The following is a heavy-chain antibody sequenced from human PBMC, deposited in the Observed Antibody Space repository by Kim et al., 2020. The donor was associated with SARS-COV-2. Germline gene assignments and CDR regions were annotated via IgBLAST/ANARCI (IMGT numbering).Heavy chain of an antibody. Sequence: ASVKVSCKASGYTFTSYYMHWVRQAPGQGLEWMGIINPSGGSTSYAQKFQGRVTMTRDTSTSTVYMELSSLRSEDTAVYYCARGNGVASLSGYRNKYYYYGMDVWGQGTTVTVSS. V-gene: IGHV1-46*01. CDR2: INPSGGST. D-gene: IGHD3-3*01. J-gene: IGHJ6*02. CDR3: ARGNGVASLSGYRNKYYYYGMDV. CDR1: GYTFTSYY.